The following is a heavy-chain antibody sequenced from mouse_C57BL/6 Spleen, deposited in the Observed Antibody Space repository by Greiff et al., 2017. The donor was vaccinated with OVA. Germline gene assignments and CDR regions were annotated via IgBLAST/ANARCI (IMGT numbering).Heavy chain of an antibody. CDR1: GFNIKDYY. V-gene: IGHV14-2*01. D-gene: IGHD1-1*02. CDR3: ARSGWYWYFDV. Sequence: EVQLQQSGAELVKPGASVKLSCTASGFNIKDYYMHWVKQRTEQGLEWIGRIDPEDGETKYDPKFQGKATITADTSSNTAYLQLSSLTSEDTAVYYCARSGWYWYFDVWGTGTTVTVSS. CDR2: IDPEDGET. J-gene: IGHJ1*03.